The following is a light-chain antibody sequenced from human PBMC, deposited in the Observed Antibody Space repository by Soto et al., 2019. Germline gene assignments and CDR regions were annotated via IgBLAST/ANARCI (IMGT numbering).Light chain of an antibody. CDR3: QQYNNWPPLT. V-gene: IGKV3-15*01. Sequence: EIVMTQSPATLSVSPGERATLSCRASQSVSTNLAWYQQKPGQAPRLLIYGASTRATGIPARFSGSGSGTDFTPTISSLQSEDFAVYYCQQYNNWPPLTFGGGTKVDIK. CDR2: GAS. J-gene: IGKJ4*01. CDR1: QSVSTN.